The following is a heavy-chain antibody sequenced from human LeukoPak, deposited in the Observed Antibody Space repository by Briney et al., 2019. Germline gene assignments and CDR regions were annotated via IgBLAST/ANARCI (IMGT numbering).Heavy chain of an antibody. CDR2: ISSSGSTI. CDR1: GFTFSDYY. J-gene: IGHJ4*02. Sequence: PGGSLRLSCAASGFTFSDYYMSWIRQAPGKGLEWVSYISSSGSTIYYADSVKGRFTISRDNAKNSLYLQMNSLRAEDTALYYCAKGVSTPSTWYFDYWGQGTLVTVSS. V-gene: IGHV3-11*01. CDR3: AKGVSTPSTWYFDY. D-gene: IGHD2-2*01.